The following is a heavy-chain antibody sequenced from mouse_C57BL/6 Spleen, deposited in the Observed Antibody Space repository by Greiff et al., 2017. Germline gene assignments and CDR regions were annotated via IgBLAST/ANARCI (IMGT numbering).Heavy chain of an antibody. J-gene: IGHJ4*01. CDR3: ARPISGDYDLYYAMDY. D-gene: IGHD2-4*01. CDR1: GYTFTDYY. CDR2: INPNNGGT. Sequence: EVQLQQSGPELVKPGASVKISCKASGYTFTDYYMNWVKQSHGKSLEWIGDINPNNGGTSYNQKFKGKATLTVDKSSSTAYMELRSLTSEDSAVYYCARPISGDYDLYYAMDYWGQGTSVTVSS. V-gene: IGHV1-26*01.